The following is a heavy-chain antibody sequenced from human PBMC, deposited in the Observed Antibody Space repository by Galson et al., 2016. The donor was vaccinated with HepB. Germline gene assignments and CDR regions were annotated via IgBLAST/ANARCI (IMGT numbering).Heavy chain of an antibody. CDR1: GFTVSSHY. J-gene: IGHJ4*02. CDR2: ISSGGST. Sequence: SLRLSCAASGFTVSSHYMTWVRQAPGTGLEWVSVISSGGSTFYADSVKGRFTISRHNSKNMLYLQMTNMRTEDTTVYYCGRDVAVTNRPSGGYWGQGTLVTVSS. D-gene: IGHD6-19*01. CDR3: GRDVAVTNRPSGGY. V-gene: IGHV3-53*04.